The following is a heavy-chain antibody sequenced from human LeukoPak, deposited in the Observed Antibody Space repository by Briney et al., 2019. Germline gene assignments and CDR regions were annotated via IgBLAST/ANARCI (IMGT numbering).Heavy chain of an antibody. D-gene: IGHD5-24*01. CDR1: GDSISSYY. V-gene: IGHV4-59*01. CDR3: ARVRRDGYNLQEKYYFDY. Sequence: SETLSLTCTVSGDSISSYYWSWIRQPPGKGLEWIGYIYYSGSTNYNPSLKSRVTISVDTSKNQFSLKLSSVTAADTAVYYCARVRRDGYNLQEKYYFDYWGQGTLVTVSS. CDR2: IYYSGST. J-gene: IGHJ4*02.